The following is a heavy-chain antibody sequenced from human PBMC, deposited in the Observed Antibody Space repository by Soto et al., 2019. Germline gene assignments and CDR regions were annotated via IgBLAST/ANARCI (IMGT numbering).Heavy chain of an antibody. CDR2: INPSGGST. J-gene: IGHJ5*02. V-gene: IGHV1-46*03. CDR1: GYTFTSYY. Sequence: ASVKVSCKASGYTFTSYYMHWVRQAPGQGLEWMGIINPSGGSTSYAQKFQGRVTMTRDTSTSTVYMELSSLRSEDTAVYYCARVPRSSSAESNWFDPWGQGTLVTSPQ. CDR3: ARVPRSSSAESNWFDP. D-gene: IGHD6-13*01.